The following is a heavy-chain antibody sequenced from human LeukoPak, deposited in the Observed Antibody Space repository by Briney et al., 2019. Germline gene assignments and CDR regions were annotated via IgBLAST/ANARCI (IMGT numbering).Heavy chain of an antibody. D-gene: IGHD6-6*01. CDR3: AREYSSSGPSYYFDY. Sequence: ASVKVSCKASGGTFSSYAISWMRQAPGQGLEWMGGIIPIFGTANYAQKFQGRVTITADESTSTAYMELSSLRSEDTAVYYCAREYSSSGPSYYFDYWGQGTLVTVSS. CDR1: GGTFSSYA. V-gene: IGHV1-69*13. CDR2: IIPIFGTA. J-gene: IGHJ4*02.